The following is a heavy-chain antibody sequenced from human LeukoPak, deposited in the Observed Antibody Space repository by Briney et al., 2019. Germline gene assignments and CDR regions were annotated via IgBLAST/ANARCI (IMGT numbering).Heavy chain of an antibody. Sequence: GGSLRLSCAASGFTFSSYAMHWVRQAPGKGLEWVAVISYDGSNKYYADSVKGRFTISRDNSKNTLYLQMNSLRAEDTAVYYCARDQRIAARAVFAFDIWGQGTMVTVSS. CDR2: ISYDGSNK. J-gene: IGHJ3*02. CDR1: GFTFSSYA. V-gene: IGHV3-30*01. CDR3: ARDQRIAARAVFAFDI. D-gene: IGHD6-6*01.